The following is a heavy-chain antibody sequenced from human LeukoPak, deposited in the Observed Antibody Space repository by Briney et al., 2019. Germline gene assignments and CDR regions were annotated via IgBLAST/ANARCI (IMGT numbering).Heavy chain of an antibody. D-gene: IGHD3-22*01. V-gene: IGHV4-59*01. CDR3: ARTGDSIGYYYYMDV. Sequence: SETLSLTCTVCGGSISSYYWSWLRQPPGKGLEWIGYIYYSESTNYNPSLKSRVTISVDTSKNQFSLKLSSVTAADTAVYYCARTGDSIGYYYYMDVWGKGTTVTISS. J-gene: IGHJ6*03. CDR2: IYYSEST. CDR1: GGSISSYY.